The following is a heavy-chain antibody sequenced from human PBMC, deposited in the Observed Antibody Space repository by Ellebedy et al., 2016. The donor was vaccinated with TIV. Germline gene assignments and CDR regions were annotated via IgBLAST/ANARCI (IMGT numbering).Heavy chain of an antibody. CDR2: IGPTSDYT. V-gene: IGHV3-23*01. Sequence: GESLKISCAASGFTFRRYAMAWVRQAPGKGPEWVSAIGPTSDYTFYADSVKRRFTFSRDNSTNTLYLQMDSLRVEDTAVYYCAQELVSRSSLSFDYWGQGSRVTVAS. D-gene: IGHD3-9*01. CDR3: AQELVSRSSLSFDY. CDR1: GFTFRRYA. J-gene: IGHJ4*02.